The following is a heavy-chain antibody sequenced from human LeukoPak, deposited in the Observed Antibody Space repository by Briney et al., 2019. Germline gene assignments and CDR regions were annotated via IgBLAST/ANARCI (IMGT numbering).Heavy chain of an antibody. Sequence: GGSLRLSCAASGFTFSTFAMIWVRQPPGKGLEWVSSIFPSGGEIHYADSVKGRFTISRDNSKNTLYLQMNSLRAEDTAVYYCAPLIGYSYGLAVDYWGQGTLVTVSS. D-gene: IGHD5-18*01. V-gene: IGHV3-23*01. CDR3: APLIGYSYGLAVDY. CDR2: IFPSGGEI. CDR1: GFTFSTFA. J-gene: IGHJ4*02.